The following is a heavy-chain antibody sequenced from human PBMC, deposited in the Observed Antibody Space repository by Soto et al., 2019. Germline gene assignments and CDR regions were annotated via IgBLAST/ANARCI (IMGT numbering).Heavy chain of an antibody. CDR1: GFTFSDYY. V-gene: IGHV3-11*01. D-gene: IGHD6-19*01. CDR2: ISSSGSTI. Sequence: PGWSLRLSCAASGFTFSDYYISWIRQAPGKGLEWVSYISSSGSTIYYADSVKGRFTISRDNAKNSLYLQMNSLRAEDTAVYYCAVPTAVARGVDAFDIWGQGTMVTVSS. J-gene: IGHJ3*02. CDR3: AVPTAVARGVDAFDI.